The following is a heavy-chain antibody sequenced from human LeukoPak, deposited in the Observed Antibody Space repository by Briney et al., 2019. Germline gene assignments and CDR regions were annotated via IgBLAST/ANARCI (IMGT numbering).Heavy chain of an antibody. CDR1: GFNFSSYG. D-gene: IGHD1-26*01. CDR2: MRYNGADK. V-gene: IGHV3-30*02. J-gene: IGHJ4*02. Sequence: GGSLRLSCAASGFNFSSYGIHWVRQAPGKGLEWVAFMRYNGADKDYADSVKGRFTISRDNSKNTVYLQMNSLSTEDTAVYYCATRSYRLYFDYWGQGTRVTVSS. CDR3: ATRSYRLYFDY.